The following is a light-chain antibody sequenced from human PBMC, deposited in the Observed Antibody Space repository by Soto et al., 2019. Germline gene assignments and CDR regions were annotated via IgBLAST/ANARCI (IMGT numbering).Light chain of an antibody. Sequence: EIVMTQSPATLSVSPGERATLSCRASLSVSSNLAWYQQKPGQAPRLLIYGASTRATGIPARFSGSGSATEFTLTISSPQSEDFAVYYCQQYTNWPQTFGQGTKVEIK. CDR3: QQYTNWPQT. CDR1: LSVSSN. CDR2: GAS. J-gene: IGKJ1*01. V-gene: IGKV3-15*01.